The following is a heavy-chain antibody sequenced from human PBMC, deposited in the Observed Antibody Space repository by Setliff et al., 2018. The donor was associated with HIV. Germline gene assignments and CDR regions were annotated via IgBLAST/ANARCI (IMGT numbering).Heavy chain of an antibody. V-gene: IGHV4-39*01. CDR2: IYHTGIT. J-gene: IGHJ4*02. D-gene: IGHD3-10*01. CDR3: ARLSGGMVPNY. CDR1: GGSITRTPYY. Sequence: PSETLSLTCTVSGGSITRTPYYWGWIRQPPGKGLEWIGSIYHTGITYDNPPLKSRVTISVDTSKNQISLRLSSVTAADTAVYYCARLSGGMVPNYWGQGTLVTVSS.